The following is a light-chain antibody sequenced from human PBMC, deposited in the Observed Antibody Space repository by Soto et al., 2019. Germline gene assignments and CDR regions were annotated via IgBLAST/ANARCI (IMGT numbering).Light chain of an antibody. CDR2: EVV. J-gene: IGLJ1*01. V-gene: IGLV2-23*02. Sequence: QSVLTQPASVSGSPGQSITISCSGTSSDVINYNLVSWYQQHPGKAPKLLLYEVVKRPSGSSNRFSGSTSANTASLTISGLQAEYEGEYYCCSSAVAMTPHVFGTGTKLTVL. CDR3: CSSAVAMTPHV. CDR1: SSDVINYNL.